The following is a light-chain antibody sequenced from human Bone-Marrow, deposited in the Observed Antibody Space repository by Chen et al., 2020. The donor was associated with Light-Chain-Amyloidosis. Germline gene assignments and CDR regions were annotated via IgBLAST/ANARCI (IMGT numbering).Light chain of an antibody. CDR1: DLPTKY. CDR2: RDT. V-gene: IGLV3-25*03. CDR3: QSADSSGTYEVI. J-gene: IGLJ2*01. Sequence: SYELTQPPSVSVSPGQTARITCSGADLPTKYAEWYQQKPGQAPVLVIPRDTHRPSGISERFSGASSGTTATLTISGVQAEDEADYHCQSADSSGTYEVIFGGGTKLTVL.